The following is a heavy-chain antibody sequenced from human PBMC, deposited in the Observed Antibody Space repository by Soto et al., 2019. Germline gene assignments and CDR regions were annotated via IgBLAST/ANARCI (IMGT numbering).Heavy chain of an antibody. CDR3: AQSYYYDSSPLFDI. V-gene: IGHV2-5*08. J-gene: IGHJ3*02. CDR2: IYWDDDK. D-gene: IGHD3-22*01. Sequence: SGPTLVNPTQTLTLTCTLSGFLLSTSGMCVSWIRQPPGKALEWLALIYWDDDKRYSPSLKSRLTITKDTSKNQVVLTMTNMDPVDTATYYCAQSYYYDSSPLFDIWGQGTMVTVSS. CDR1: GFLLSTSGMC.